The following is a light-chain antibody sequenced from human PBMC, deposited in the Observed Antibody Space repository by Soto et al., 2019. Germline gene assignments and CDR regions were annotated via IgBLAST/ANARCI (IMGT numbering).Light chain of an antibody. Sequence: EIVLTQSPGTLSLSPGERATLSCRASQSVSSSYLAWYQQKPGQAPRLLIYGASSRATDIPDRFSGSGSGTDFTLTISSLEPEDFAVYYCQQYGSSPLTFGGGTKVELK. V-gene: IGKV3-20*01. J-gene: IGKJ4*01. CDR2: GAS. CDR3: QQYGSSPLT. CDR1: QSVSSSY.